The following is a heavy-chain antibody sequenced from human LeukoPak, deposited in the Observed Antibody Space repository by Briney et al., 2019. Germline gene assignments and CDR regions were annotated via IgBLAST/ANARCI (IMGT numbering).Heavy chain of an antibody. CDR1: GGSISSSSCC. CDR2: IYYSGST. CDR3: ASRSYYYGMDV. Sequence: PSETLSLTCTVSGGSISSSSCCWGWIRQLPGKGLEWIGSIYYSGSTYYNPSLKSRVTISVDTSKNQFSLKLSSVTAADTAVYYCASRSYYYGMDVWGQGTTVTVS. J-gene: IGHJ6*02. V-gene: IGHV4-39*01.